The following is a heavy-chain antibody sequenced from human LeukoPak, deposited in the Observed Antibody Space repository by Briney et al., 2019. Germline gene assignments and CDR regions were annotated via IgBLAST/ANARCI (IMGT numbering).Heavy chain of an antibody. V-gene: IGHV3-21*01. CDR3: ASGWEHDY. CDR2: ITSSSYI. J-gene: IGHJ4*02. CDR1: GSTLSSYT. Sequence: PGGSLRLSCAASGSTLSSYTMNWVRQAPGKGLEWVSSITSSSYIYYADSVKGRFTISRDNAKNSLYLQMDSLRAEDTAVYYCASGWEHDYWGQGTLVTVSS. D-gene: IGHD1-26*01.